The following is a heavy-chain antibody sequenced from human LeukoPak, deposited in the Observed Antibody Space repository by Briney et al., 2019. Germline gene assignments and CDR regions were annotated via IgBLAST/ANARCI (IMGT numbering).Heavy chain of an antibody. CDR1: GYSFTGYY. D-gene: IGHD3-3*01. CDR3: ARAKGNYDFRTGYTD. Sequence: ASVNVSCKASGYSFTGYYMHWVRQAPGQGREGMGWISPNTGGTNYAQKFQGRVTMTSDTSIRTAYMELSRLRSDDTAGYYFARAKGNYDFRTGYTDWGQGTLVTVSS. J-gene: IGHJ4*02. V-gene: IGHV1-2*02. CDR2: ISPNTGGT.